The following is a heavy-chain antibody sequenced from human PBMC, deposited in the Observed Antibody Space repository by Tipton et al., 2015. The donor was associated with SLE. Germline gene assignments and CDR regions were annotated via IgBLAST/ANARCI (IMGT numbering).Heavy chain of an antibody. CDR3: ARHSGYSSSWYDY. J-gene: IGHJ4*02. Sequence: TLSLTCAVYGGSFSGYYWSWIRQPPGKGLEWIGEINHSGSTNYNPSLKSRVTISVDTSKNQFSLKLSSVTAADTAVYYCARHSGYSSSWYDYWGQGTLVTVSS. V-gene: IGHV4-34*01. D-gene: IGHD6-13*01. CDR2: INHSGST. CDR1: GGSFSGYY.